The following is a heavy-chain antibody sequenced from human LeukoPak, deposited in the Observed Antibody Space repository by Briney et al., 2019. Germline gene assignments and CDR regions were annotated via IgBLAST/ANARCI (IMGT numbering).Heavy chain of an antibody. CDR1: GGSISSGGYY. CDR2: IYYSGST. D-gene: IGHD5-24*01. V-gene: IGHV4-31*03. CDR3: ARSGRDGYLSTRPVDY. Sequence: SETLSLTCTVSGGSISSGGYYWSWIHQHPGKGLEWIGYIYYSGSTYYNPSLKSRVTMSVDTSKNQFSLKLSSVTAADTAVYYCARSGRDGYLSTRPVDYWGQGTLVTVSS. J-gene: IGHJ4*02.